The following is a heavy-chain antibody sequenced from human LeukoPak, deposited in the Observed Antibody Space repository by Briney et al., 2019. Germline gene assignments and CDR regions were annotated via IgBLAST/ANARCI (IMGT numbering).Heavy chain of an antibody. J-gene: IGHJ3*02. CDR3: AREHSVGGGLDAFDM. V-gene: IGHV4-59*01. Sequence: SETLSLTCTVSGGSISTYYWNWIRQAPGKGLEWIGYVYSIGRTNSNPTLRGRVTISVDTSKNQFSLRLTSVTAADAAVYYCAREHSVGGGLDAFDMWGQGTMVTVSS. D-gene: IGHD3-16*01. CDR1: GGSISTYY. CDR2: VYSIGRT.